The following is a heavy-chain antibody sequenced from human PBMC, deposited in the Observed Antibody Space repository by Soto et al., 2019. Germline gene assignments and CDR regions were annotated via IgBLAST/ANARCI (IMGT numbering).Heavy chain of an antibody. CDR3: ARDPSHGSGSYLDY. J-gene: IGHJ4*02. D-gene: IGHD3-10*01. V-gene: IGHV3-33*01. CDR1: GFTFSDYG. Sequence: QVQLVESGGGVVQPGRSLTLSCAASGFTFSDYGMHWVRQAPGKGLEWVAVIWFDGSNKYYADSVKGRFTLSRDNSKNTLYLQMNGLRADDTGVFYCARDPSHGSGSYLDYWVQGTLVTVSS. CDR2: IWFDGSNK.